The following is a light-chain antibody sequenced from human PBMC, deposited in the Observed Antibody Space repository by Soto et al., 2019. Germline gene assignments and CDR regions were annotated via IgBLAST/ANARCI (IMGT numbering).Light chain of an antibody. CDR3: SSYTSSSTTYV. J-gene: IGLJ1*01. CDR2: DVT. CDR1: SSDVGGYNY. V-gene: IGLV2-14*01. Sequence: QSALTQPASVSGSPGQSITISCTGTSSDVGGYNYVSWYQQHPVKAPKLMIYDVTNRPSGVSDRFSGSKSGNTASLTISGLQAADEADYYCSSYTSSSTTYVFGTGTKLTVL.